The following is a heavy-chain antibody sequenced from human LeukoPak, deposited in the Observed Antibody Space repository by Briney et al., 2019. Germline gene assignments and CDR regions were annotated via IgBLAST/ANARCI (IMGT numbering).Heavy chain of an antibody. CDR3: ARGLQIGFLEY. D-gene: IGHD4-11*01. CDR2: ISAYNGNI. Sequence: ASVKVSCKGSGYTFTSYGLSWGRQAPGQGAEGVGWISAYNGNINYAQKFQGRLTLTTEKSTSTGYMELRSLRSDDTAVYYCARGLQIGFLEYWGQGTLVTVSS. CDR1: GYTFTSYG. J-gene: IGHJ4*02. V-gene: IGHV1-18*01.